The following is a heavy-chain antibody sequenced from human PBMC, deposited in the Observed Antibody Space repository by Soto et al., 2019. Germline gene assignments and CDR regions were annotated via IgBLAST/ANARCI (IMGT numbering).Heavy chain of an antibody. J-gene: IGHJ4*02. CDR1: GYTFTTYY. CDR3: ATRDPGHY. Sequence: QVQLVQSGAEVKKPGASVKVSCKASGYTFTTYYMHWVRQAPGQGLAWMGIISPDGGRRSYAQKFQCRVTMTRDTSTSTVYMELSSLRSEDTAVYYCATRDPGHYWGQGTLVTVSS. CDR2: ISPDGGRR. V-gene: IGHV1-46*01.